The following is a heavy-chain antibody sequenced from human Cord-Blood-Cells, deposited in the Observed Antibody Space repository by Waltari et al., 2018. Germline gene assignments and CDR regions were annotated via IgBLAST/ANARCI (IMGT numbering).Heavy chain of an antibody. CDR2: INPNSGGT. CDR1: GYTFTGYY. D-gene: IGHD6-13*01. Sequence: QVQLVQSGAEVKKPGASVKVSCKASGYTFTGYYMHWVRQAPGQGLEWMGWINPNSGGTNYAQKFQGWVTMTRDTSISTAYMELSRLRSDDTAVYYCARSTGVGQQLEYFQHWGQGTLVTVSS. V-gene: IGHV1-2*04. CDR3: ARSTGVGQQLEYFQH. J-gene: IGHJ1*01.